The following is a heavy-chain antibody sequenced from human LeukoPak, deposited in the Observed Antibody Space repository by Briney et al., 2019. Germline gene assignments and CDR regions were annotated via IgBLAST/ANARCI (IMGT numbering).Heavy chain of an antibody. Sequence: PGGSLRLSCAASGFTFISYGMNWVRQAPGKGLEWVAYINRGGRTTPYADSVKGRFTISRANAKNSLCLQMNSLRAEDTAVYYCAKDGCGGDYDFPHGMAVWGQGTTVTVAS. CDR1: GFTFISYG. CDR2: INRGGRTT. CDR3: AKDGCGGDYDFPHGMAV. V-gene: IGHV3-48*03. D-gene: IGHD4-17*01. J-gene: IGHJ6*02.